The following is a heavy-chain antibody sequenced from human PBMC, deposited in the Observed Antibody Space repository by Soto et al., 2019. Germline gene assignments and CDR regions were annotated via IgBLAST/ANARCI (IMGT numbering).Heavy chain of an antibody. Sequence: ASVKVSCKASGYTFTSYGISWVRQAPGQGLEWMGWISAYNGNTNYAQKLQGRVTMTTDTSTSTAYMELRSLRSDDTAIYYCTREGSAPYYYYGMDAWGQGTTVNVSS. V-gene: IGHV1-18*01. D-gene: IGHD3-10*01. CDR1: GYTFTSYG. J-gene: IGHJ6*02. CDR3: TREGSAPYYYYGMDA. CDR2: ISAYNGNT.